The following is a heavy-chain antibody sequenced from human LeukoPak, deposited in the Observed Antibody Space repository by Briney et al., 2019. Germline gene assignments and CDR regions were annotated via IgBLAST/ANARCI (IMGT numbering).Heavy chain of an antibody. CDR3: ARQHSNYVTEFDY. V-gene: IGHV4-30-2*01. CDR2: IYHSGST. D-gene: IGHD4-11*01. CDR1: GGSISSGGYS. Sequence: SETLSLTCAVSGGSISSGGYSWSWIRQPPGKGLEWIGYIYHSGSTYYNPSLKSRVTISVDRSKNQFSLKLSSVTAADTAMYYCARQHSNYVTEFDYWGQGTLVTVSS. J-gene: IGHJ4*02.